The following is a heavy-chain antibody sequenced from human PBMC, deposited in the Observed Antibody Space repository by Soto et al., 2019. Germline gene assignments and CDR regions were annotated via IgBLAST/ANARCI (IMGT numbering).Heavy chain of an antibody. D-gene: IGHD5-18*01. CDR3: ARGGYSYGLDY. Sequence: ASVKVSCKASGGTFSSYAISWVRQAPGQGLELMGGIIPIFGTANYAQKFQGRVTITAGESTSTAYMELSSLRSEDTAVYYCARGGYSYGLDYWGQGTLVTVYS. CDR2: IIPIFGTA. CDR1: GGTFSSYA. V-gene: IGHV1-69*13. J-gene: IGHJ4*02.